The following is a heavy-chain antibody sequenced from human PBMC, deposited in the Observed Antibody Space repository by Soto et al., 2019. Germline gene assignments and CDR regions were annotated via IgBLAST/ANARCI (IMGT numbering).Heavy chain of an antibody. Sequence: SETLSLTCTVSGGSVGSYYWSWIRQPPGKGLEWIGSIYYTGIANYNPSLQSRVTIPTDTSKSQFSLELTSLTAADTAVYYCARQGGSGSYEYWYFDLWGRGALVTVSS. J-gene: IGHJ2*01. V-gene: IGHV4-59*08. CDR1: GGSVGSYY. CDR2: IYYTGIA. D-gene: IGHD1-26*01. CDR3: ARQGGSGSYEYWYFDL.